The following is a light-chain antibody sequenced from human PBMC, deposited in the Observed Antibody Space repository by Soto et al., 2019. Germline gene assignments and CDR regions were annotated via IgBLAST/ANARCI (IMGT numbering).Light chain of an antibody. CDR2: EVS. CDR1: SSDVGGYNY. J-gene: IGLJ2*01. V-gene: IGLV2-14*01. CDR3: RSYTSSRTLVV. Sequence: QSALTQPASVSGSPGQSITISCTGTSSDVGGYNYVSWYQQHPGKAPKLMIYEVSNRHSGVSNRFSGSNSGNTASLTLSGLHAEDAADYYCRSYTSSRTLVVFGGGTKVTVI.